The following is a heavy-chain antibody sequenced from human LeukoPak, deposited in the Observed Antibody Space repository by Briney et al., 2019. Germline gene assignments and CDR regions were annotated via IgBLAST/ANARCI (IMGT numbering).Heavy chain of an antibody. Sequence: SETLSLTCTVSGGSISSSSYYWGWIRQPPGKGLEWIGNIYYSGSTYYNPSLKSRVTISVDTSKNQFSLKLSSVTAADTAMYYCARATADSSGSYLALYNWFDPWGQGTLVTVSS. CDR2: IYYSGST. CDR1: GGSISSSSYY. D-gene: IGHD3-22*01. V-gene: IGHV4-39*07. J-gene: IGHJ5*02. CDR3: ARATADSSGSYLALYNWFDP.